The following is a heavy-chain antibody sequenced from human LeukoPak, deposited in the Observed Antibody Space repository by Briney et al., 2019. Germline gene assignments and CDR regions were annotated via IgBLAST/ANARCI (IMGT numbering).Heavy chain of an antibody. J-gene: IGHJ4*02. CDR3: AKDATPYYYGSGSYDIY. D-gene: IGHD3-10*01. CDR2: TSYDGSIN. Sequence: GRSLRLSCAASGFTFDSYAMHWVRQAPGKGLEWVAVTSYDGSINYYADSVKGRFTISRDNSKNTLYLQMNSLRAEDTAVYYCAKDATPYYYGSGSYDIYWGQGTLVTVSS. V-gene: IGHV3-30*04. CDR1: GFTFDSYA.